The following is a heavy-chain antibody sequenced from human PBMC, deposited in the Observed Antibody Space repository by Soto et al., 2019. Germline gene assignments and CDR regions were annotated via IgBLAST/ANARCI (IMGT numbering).Heavy chain of an antibody. J-gene: IGHJ6*03. CDR3: AKGEYYYGSGRFYYYYYMDV. V-gene: IGHV3-74*01. CDR1: GFTFSSYW. CDR2: INSDGSST. D-gene: IGHD3-10*01. Sequence: EVQLVESGGGLVQPGGSLRLSCAASGFTFSSYWMHWVRQAPGKGLVWVSRINSDGSSTSYADSVKGRFTISRDNAKNTLYLQMNSLRAEDMAVYYCAKGEYYYGSGRFYYYYYMDVWGKGTTVTVSS.